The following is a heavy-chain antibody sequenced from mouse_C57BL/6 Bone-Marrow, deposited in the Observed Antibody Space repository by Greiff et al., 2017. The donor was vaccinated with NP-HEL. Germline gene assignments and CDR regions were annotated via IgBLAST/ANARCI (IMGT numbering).Heavy chain of an antibody. CDR3: ARYDLGPYAMDY. J-gene: IGHJ4*01. CDR1: GFTFTDYY. D-gene: IGHD4-1*01. V-gene: IGHV7-3*01. Sequence: DVMLVESGGGLVQPGGSLSLSCAASGFTFTDYYMSWVRQPPGQALEWLGFIGNKANGYTTEYSASVKGRFTISRDNSQSILYLQMNALRAEDSATYYCARYDLGPYAMDYWGQGTSGTVSS. CDR2: IGNKANGYTT.